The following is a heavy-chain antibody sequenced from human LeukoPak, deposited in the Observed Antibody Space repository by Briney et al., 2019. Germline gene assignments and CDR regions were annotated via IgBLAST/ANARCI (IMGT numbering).Heavy chain of an antibody. Sequence: GGSLRLSCAASGFTFSSYWMSWVRQAPGKGLEWVANIKQDGSEKYYVDSVKGRFTISRDNAKNLLYLQMNSLRAEDTAVYYCARDVRLYYYDSSGHGMDVWGQGTTVTVSS. D-gene: IGHD3-22*01. CDR3: ARDVRLYYYDSSGHGMDV. V-gene: IGHV3-7*01. CDR2: IKQDGSEK. J-gene: IGHJ6*02. CDR1: GFTFSSYW.